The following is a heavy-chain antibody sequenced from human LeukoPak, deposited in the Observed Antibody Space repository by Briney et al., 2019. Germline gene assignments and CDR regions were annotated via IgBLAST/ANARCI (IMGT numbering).Heavy chain of an antibody. D-gene: IGHD6-13*01. J-gene: IGHJ5*02. Sequence: GGSLRLSCAASGFTFSSYAMEWVRQAPGKGLQWVAFISSDGSNKYYADSVKGRFTISRDNSKNTLYLQMNSLRAEDTAVYYCARDRGVFSLPQIAPGYNWFDPWGQGTLVTVSS. V-gene: IGHV3-30-3*01. CDR3: ARDRGVFSLPQIAPGYNWFDP. CDR2: ISSDGSNK. CDR1: GFTFSSYA.